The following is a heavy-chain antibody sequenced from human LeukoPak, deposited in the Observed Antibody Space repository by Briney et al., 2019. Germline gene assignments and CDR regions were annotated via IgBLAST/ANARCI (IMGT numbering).Heavy chain of an antibody. CDR2: IIPIFGTA. Sequence: ASVKVSCKASGGTFSSYAISWVRQAPGQGLEWMGGIIPIFGTANYAQKFQGRVTITTDESTSTAYMELSSLRSEDTAVYYCARDYQQWPTLSWFDPWGQGTLVTVSS. CDR1: GGTFSSYA. D-gene: IGHD6-19*01. J-gene: IGHJ5*02. CDR3: ARDYQQWPTLSWFDP. V-gene: IGHV1-69*05.